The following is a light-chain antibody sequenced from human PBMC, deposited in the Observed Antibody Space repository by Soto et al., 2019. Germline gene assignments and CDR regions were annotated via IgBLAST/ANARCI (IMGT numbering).Light chain of an antibody. CDR2: DVS. CDR1: QSISTS. J-gene: IGKJ4*01. CDR3: QQYNNWPPLT. V-gene: IGKV3-15*01. Sequence: EIVMTQSPATLSVSPGERATLSCRASQSISTSLAWYQQKPGQAPRLLIYDVSTRATGVPGRFSGGGSGTEFTLTIIGLQSEDFAVYYCQQYNNWPPLTFGGGTKLEIK.